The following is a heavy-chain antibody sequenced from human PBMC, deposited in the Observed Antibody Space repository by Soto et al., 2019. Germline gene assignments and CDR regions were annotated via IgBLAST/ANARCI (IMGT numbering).Heavy chain of an antibody. J-gene: IGHJ5*02. CDR3: ARVAEGGSSVSWFDP. Sequence: PSETLSLTCTVSGGSISNYYWSWIRQPPGKGLEWIGYIYSSGTTNYNPSLKCRVTISVDTSKKQFSLKLTSVTAADTAVYYCARVAEGGSSVSWFDPWGQGTLVTDSS. V-gene: IGHV4-59*01. CDR1: GGSISNYY. CDR2: IYSSGTT. D-gene: IGHD3-16*01.